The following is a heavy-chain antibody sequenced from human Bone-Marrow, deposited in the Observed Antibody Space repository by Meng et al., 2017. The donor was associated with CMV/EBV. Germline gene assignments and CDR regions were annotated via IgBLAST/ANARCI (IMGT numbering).Heavy chain of an antibody. Sequence: SVKVSCKASGGTFSSYAISWVRQTPGQGLEWMGGIIPILGIANYAQKFQGRVTITADKSTSTAYMELSSLRSEDTAVYYCARDGRYCSSTSCSYNWFEPWGQGTLVTVSS. D-gene: IGHD2-2*01. V-gene: IGHV1-69*10. CDR3: ARDGRYCSSTSCSYNWFEP. CDR2: IIPILGIA. J-gene: IGHJ5*02. CDR1: GGTFSSYA.